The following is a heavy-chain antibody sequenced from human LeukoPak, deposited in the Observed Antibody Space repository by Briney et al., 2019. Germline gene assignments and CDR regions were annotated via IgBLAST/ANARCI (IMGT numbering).Heavy chain of an antibody. V-gene: IGHV1-2*02. CDR1: GYTFTGYY. Sequence: GASVKVSCKASGYTFTGYYLHWVRQAPGQGLEWMGWIHPKSGDTKYAQKFLGSVTLTRDTSTTIVYMELKWLTSDDTAVYYCSKGSGISYGGIDYWGQGTLVTVSS. J-gene: IGHJ4*02. CDR3: SKGSGISYGGIDY. CDR2: IHPKSGDT. D-gene: IGHD5-18*01.